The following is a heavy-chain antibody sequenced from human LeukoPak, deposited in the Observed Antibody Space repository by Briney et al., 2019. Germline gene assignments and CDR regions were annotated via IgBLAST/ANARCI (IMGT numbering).Heavy chain of an antibody. CDR1: GFSLSTTKMC. D-gene: IGHD2-21*01. CDR2: VDWDDDK. Sequence: ESGPTLVNPTQTLTLTCTFSGFSLSTTKMCVNWIRQPPGKALEWLARVDWDDDKYYSTSLKTRLTISKDTSKNQVVLTMTNMDPVDTARYYCARIVAGPDYFDYWGQGILVTVSS. J-gene: IGHJ4*02. V-gene: IGHV2-70*11. CDR3: ARIVAGPDYFDY.